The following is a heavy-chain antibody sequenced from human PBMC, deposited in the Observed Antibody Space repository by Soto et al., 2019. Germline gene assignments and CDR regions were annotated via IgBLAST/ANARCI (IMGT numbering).Heavy chain of an antibody. CDR2: INPSGGST. Sequence: GASVKVSCKASGYTFTSYYMHWVRQAPGQGLEWMGIINPSGGSTSCAQKFQGRVTMTRDTSTSTVYMELSSLRSEDTAVYYCARDFETVTTSGWFDPWGQGTLVTVSS. J-gene: IGHJ5*02. CDR1: GYTFTSYY. V-gene: IGHV1-46*01. CDR3: ARDFETVTTSGWFDP. D-gene: IGHD4-17*01.